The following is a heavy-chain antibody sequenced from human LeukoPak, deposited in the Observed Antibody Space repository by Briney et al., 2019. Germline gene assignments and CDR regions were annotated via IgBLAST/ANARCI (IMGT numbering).Heavy chain of an antibody. CDR1: GDNVYSGSVA. CDR3: SRGQKTAFDY. Sequence: PSQTLSLTCAISGDNVYSGSVAWNWIRQSPSRGLEWLGRTYYRSKWYNDYAPSVKSRITVNLDTSKMELSLQLKSLTPEDTAVYYCSRGQKTAFDYWGQGTLVTVSS. D-gene: IGHD2-21*02. J-gene: IGHJ4*02. V-gene: IGHV6-1*01. CDR2: TYYRSKWYN.